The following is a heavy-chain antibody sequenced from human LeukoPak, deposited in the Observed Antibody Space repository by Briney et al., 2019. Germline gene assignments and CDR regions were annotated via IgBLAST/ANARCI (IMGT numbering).Heavy chain of an antibody. CDR2: IYPDDSDT. Sequence: GESLKISCKASGYRFTSYWIGWVRQMPGKGLEWMGVIYPDDSDTRYSPSFQGQVTISADKSISTAYLQWSSLRASDTAMYDCARRGDGYNLGWFDPWGQGTLVTVSS. V-gene: IGHV5-51*01. CDR3: ARRGDGYNLGWFDP. D-gene: IGHD5-24*01. J-gene: IGHJ5*02. CDR1: GYRFTSYW.